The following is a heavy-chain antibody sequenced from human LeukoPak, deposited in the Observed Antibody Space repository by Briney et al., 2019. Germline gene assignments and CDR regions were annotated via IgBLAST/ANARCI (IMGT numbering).Heavy chain of an antibody. V-gene: IGHV4-34*01. D-gene: IGHD3-16*02. CDR3: ARIMITFGGVIVRKYYFDY. J-gene: IGHJ4*02. CDR2: INHSGST. CDR1: GGSFSGHY. Sequence: SETLSLTCAVYGGSFSGHYWSWIRQPPGKGLEWIGEINHSGSTNYNPSLKSRVTISVDTSKNQFSLKLSSVTAADTAVYYCARIMITFGGVIVRKYYFDYWGQGTLVTVSS.